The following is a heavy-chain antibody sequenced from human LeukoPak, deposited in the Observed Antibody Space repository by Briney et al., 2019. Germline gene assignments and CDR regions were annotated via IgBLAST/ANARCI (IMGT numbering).Heavy chain of an antibody. D-gene: IGHD3-22*01. Sequence: KPSETLSLTCSVSGRSISGNYWRWIRQSPEKGLEWIGYIHSLGGTNYNPSLKSRVTITVDTSNNQFSLKMTSMTAADTAVYYCATLISGNYGCSPVFVSSGQGSLVTVSS. J-gene: IGHJ4*02. V-gene: IGHV4-59*01. CDR3: ATLISGNYGCSPVFVS. CDR2: IHSLGGT. CDR1: GRSISGNY.